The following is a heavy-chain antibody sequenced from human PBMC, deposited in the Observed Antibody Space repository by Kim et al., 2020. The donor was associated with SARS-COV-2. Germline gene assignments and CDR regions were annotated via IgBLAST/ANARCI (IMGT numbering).Heavy chain of an antibody. Sequence: TYYNPSLKGRVTISVDTSKNQFSLKLSSVTAADTAVYYCASSIAAAGDYWGQGTLVTVSS. J-gene: IGHJ4*02. CDR3: ASSIAAAGDY. D-gene: IGHD6-13*01. V-gene: IGHV4-39*01. CDR2: T.